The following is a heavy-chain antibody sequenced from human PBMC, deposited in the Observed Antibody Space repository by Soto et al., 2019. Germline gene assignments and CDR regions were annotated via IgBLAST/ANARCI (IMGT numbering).Heavy chain of an antibody. Sequence: GGSLRLSFSAAGFPFGISAMAGSRKAQGKGLEWVSALSGSGGGRYYADSVKGRLTISRDNYKKTLYLQMNSLPTEDTAVYYCGKTNRDEAPGHFDYWGQGTLVTVSS. CDR3: GKTNRDEAPGHFDY. CDR2: LSGSGGGR. CDR1: GFPFGISA. V-gene: IGHV3-23*01. J-gene: IGHJ4*02.